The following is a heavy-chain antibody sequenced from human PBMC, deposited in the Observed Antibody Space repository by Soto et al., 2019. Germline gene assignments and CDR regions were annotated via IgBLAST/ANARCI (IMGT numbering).Heavy chain of an antibody. CDR2: IYATGTT. CDR1: GASISGYY. V-gene: IGHV4-4*07. D-gene: IGHD1-1*01. J-gene: IGHJ5*02. CDR3: VRDGTKTLRDWYDP. Sequence: SETLSLTCTVSGASISGYYWSWIRKSAGKGLEWIGRIYATGTTDYNPSLKSRVMMSVDTSKKQFSLRLRSVTAADTAVYYCVRDGTKTLRDWYDPWGQGISVTVSP.